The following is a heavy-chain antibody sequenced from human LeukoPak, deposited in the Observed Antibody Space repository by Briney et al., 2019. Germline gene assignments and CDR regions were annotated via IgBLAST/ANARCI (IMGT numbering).Heavy chain of an antibody. D-gene: IGHD1-26*01. Sequence: SETLSLTCTVSGDSISSYYWNWIRQPAAKGLEWIGRMYSSGTTHYNPSLKSRVTMSVDSSKNQFSLNLSSVTAADTAVYYCAREGSGRPLDHWGQGTLVTVSS. CDR1: GDSISSYY. CDR2: MYSSGTT. V-gene: IGHV4-4*07. CDR3: AREGSGRPLDH. J-gene: IGHJ4*02.